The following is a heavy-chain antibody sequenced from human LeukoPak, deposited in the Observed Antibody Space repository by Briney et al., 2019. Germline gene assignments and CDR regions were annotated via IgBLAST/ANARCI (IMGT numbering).Heavy chain of an antibody. J-gene: IGHJ4*02. D-gene: IGHD5-18*01. CDR1: GYTFTSYG. V-gene: IGHV1-18*01. CDR2: ISAYNGNT. CDR3: ARDDAAMVYFDY. Sequence: GASVKVSCKASGYTFTSYGISWVRQAPGQGLECMGWISAYNGNTNYAQKLQGRVTMTTDTPTSTAYMELRSLRSDDTAVYYCARDDAAMVYFDYWGQGTLVTVSS.